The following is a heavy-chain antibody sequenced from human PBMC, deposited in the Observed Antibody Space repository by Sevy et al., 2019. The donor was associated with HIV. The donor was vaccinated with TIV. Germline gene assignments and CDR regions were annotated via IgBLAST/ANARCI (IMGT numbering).Heavy chain of an antibody. J-gene: IGHJ6*02. CDR1: GFTFSSHS. Sequence: GGSLRLSCAASGFTFSSHSMNWVRQAPGKGLEWVSSISSSSNYIYYEDSVKGRFTISRDNAKNSLYLQMISLRAEDTAVYYCARDPGYCSGGSCYSGYCYGMDVWGQGTTVTVSS. CDR2: ISSSSNYI. V-gene: IGHV3-21*01. D-gene: IGHD2-15*01. CDR3: ARDPGYCSGGSCYSGYCYGMDV.